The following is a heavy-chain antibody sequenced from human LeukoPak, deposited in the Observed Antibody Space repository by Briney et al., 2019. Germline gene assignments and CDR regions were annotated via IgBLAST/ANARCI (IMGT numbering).Heavy chain of an antibody. D-gene: IGHD1-1*01. CDR1: GFTFSSYS. CDR2: ISGSGGST. CDR3: AKSIGAGSLERRLLDY. Sequence: PGGSLRLSCAASGFTFSSYSMNWVRQAPGKGLEWVSSISGSGGSTYYADPVKGRFTISRDTSKNTLYLQMNSLRAEDTAVYYCAKSIGAGSLERRLLDYWGQGTLVTVSS. J-gene: IGHJ4*02. V-gene: IGHV3-23*01.